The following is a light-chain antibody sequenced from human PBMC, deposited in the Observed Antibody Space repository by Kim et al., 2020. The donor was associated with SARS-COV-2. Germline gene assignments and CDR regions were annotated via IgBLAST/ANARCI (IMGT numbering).Light chain of an antibody. CDR3: QQYNNYPWT. CDR2: KAS. V-gene: IGKV1-5*03. Sequence: IQMTQSPSTLSASVGDRITITCRASQSISNWLAWYQHKPGKAPKLLIYKASSLESGVPSRFSGSGFGTEFTLTISSLQPDDFATYYCQQYNNYPWTFGQGTKVDIK. J-gene: IGKJ1*01. CDR1: QSISNW.